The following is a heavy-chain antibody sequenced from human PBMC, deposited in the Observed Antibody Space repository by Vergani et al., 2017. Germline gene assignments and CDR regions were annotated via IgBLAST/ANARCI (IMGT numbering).Heavy chain of an antibody. CDR3: AAADIDYYDSSGYSFDY. V-gene: IGHV1-58*01. CDR2: IVVGSGNT. J-gene: IGHJ4*02. CDR1: GFTFTSSA. D-gene: IGHD3-22*01. Sequence: QMQLVPSGPEVKKPGTSVTVSCKASGFTFTSSAVQWVRQARGQRLEWIGWIVVGSGNTNHAQKFQERVTITRDMSTSTAYMELSSLRSEDTAVYYCAAADIDYYDSSGYSFDYWGQGTLVTVSS.